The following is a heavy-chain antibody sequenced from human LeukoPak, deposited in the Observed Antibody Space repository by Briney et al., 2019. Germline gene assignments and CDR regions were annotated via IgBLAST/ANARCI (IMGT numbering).Heavy chain of an antibody. CDR1: GFPFSSYG. CDR3: ARGYSSSYRIDY. Sequence: QPGRSLRFSCAASGFPFSSYGMHWVRQAPGKGLVWVSRINTDGSSTTYADSVKGRFTISRDNAKNTLYLQMNSLSAEDTAVYYCARGYSSSYRIDYWGQGTLVTVSS. J-gene: IGHJ4*02. V-gene: IGHV3-74*01. CDR2: INTDGSST. D-gene: IGHD6-6*01.